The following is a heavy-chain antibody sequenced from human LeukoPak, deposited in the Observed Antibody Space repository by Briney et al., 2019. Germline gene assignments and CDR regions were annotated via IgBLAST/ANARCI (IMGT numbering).Heavy chain of an antibody. CDR2: VNHSGST. Sequence: SETLSLTCTVAGGSISGSSYYWGWIRQPPGKGLEWIGEVNHSGSTNYNPSLKSRVTISVDTSKNQFSLKLSSVTAADTAVYYCARGVLYYFDYWGQGTLSPSPQ. CDR1: GGSISGSSYY. V-gene: IGHV4-39*07. J-gene: IGHJ4*02. CDR3: ARGVLYYFDY.